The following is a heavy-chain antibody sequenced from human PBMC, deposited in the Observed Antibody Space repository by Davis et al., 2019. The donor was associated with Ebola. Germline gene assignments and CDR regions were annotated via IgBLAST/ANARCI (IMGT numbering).Heavy chain of an antibody. CDR1: GFTFSSYW. CDR2: ISGSGGST. J-gene: IGHJ4*02. V-gene: IGHV3-23*01. D-gene: IGHD2/OR15-2a*01. CDR3: AETALVSTTTVHFDY. Sequence: GGSLRLSCVGSGFTFSSYWMHWVRQVPGKGLEGVSVISGSGGSTYYADSVKGRFTISRDNSKNTVYLQMNSLRAEDTAVYYCAETALVSTTTVHFDYWGQGILVTVSS.